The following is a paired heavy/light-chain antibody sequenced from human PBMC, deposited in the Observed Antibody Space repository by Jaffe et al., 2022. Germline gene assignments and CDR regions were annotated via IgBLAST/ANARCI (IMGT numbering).Heavy chain of an antibody. J-gene: IGHJ3*02. Sequence: QVQLVQSGPEVKKPGASVKVSCKASGYTFTTYGLSWVRQAPGQGLEWMGWISGYNGDTNYAQHLQGRVTMTTDTSTSTVYMELRSLRSDDTAVYYCARDLYYYNSGSFDDTFDIWGQGTVVTVSS. V-gene: IGHV1-18*01. CDR3: ARDLYYYNSGSFDDTFDI. CDR2: ISGYNGDT. CDR1: GYTFTTYG. D-gene: IGHD3-10*01.
Light chain of an antibody. Sequence: QLVLTQSPSASASLGASVRLTCTLSSGHSDYAIAWHQQHPHKGPRYLMRLNRDGSHTKGDGIPDRFSGSKSGAERYLTISSLQSEDEADYYCQTWGPGIRVFGRGTKLTVL. CDR3: QTWGPGIRV. CDR1: SGHSDYA. CDR2: LNRDGSH. J-gene: IGLJ3*02. V-gene: IGLV4-69*01.